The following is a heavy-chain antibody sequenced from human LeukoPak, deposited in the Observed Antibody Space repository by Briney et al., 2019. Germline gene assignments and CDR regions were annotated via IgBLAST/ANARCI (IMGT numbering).Heavy chain of an antibody. V-gene: IGHV3-30*18. CDR2: ISYDGSNK. CDR1: GFTFSSYG. D-gene: IGHD6-19*01. Sequence: GRSLRLSCAASGFTFSSYGMHWVRQAPGKGLEWVAAISYDGSNKYYADSVKGRFTISRDNSKNTLYLQMNSLRAEDTAVYYCAKGYRLVRNWFDPWGQGTLVTVSS. J-gene: IGHJ5*02. CDR3: AKGYRLVRNWFDP.